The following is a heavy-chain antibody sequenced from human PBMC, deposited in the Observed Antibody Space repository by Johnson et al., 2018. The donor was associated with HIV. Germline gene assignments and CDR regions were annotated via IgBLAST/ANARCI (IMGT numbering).Heavy chain of an antibody. CDR2: VNWNGART. CDR1: GFIFDDFG. Sequence: MQLVESGGGVVRPGESLRLSCAASGFIFDDFGMNWVRHAPGKGLEWVSDVNWNGARTGYADSVKGRFTISRDNAKNSVYLQMNSLRAEDTAVYYCARDIRAPTVVNVFSSAFDIWGQGTMVTVSS. CDR3: ARDIRAPTVVNVFSSAFDI. D-gene: IGHD4-23*01. J-gene: IGHJ3*02. V-gene: IGHV3-20*04.